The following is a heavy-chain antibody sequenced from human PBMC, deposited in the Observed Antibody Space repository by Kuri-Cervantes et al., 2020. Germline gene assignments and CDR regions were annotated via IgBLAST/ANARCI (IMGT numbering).Heavy chain of an antibody. V-gene: IGHV3-48*01. CDR2: ISSSSSTI. CDR1: GFTFGSYS. CDR3: VRDTIYAFDE. Sequence: GVLRLSCAASGFTFGSYSMNWVRQAPGKGLEWVSYISSSSSTIYYADSVKGRFTISTDNAKNSVYLQMNSLRAEDTAVYYCVRDTIYAFDEWGQGTMVTVSS. J-gene: IGHJ3*01. D-gene: IGHD3-3*01.